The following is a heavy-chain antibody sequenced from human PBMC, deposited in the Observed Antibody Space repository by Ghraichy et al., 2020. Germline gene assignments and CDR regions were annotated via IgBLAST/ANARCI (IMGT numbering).Heavy chain of an antibody. D-gene: IGHD3-16*01. Sequence: SETLSLTCTVSGGSISSYYWSWIRQPPGKGLEWIGYIYYSGSTNYNPSLKSRVTISVDTSKNQFSLKLSSVTAADTAVYYCARRRGNALDYWGQGTLVTVSS. CDR3: ARRRGNALDY. CDR2: IYYSGST. V-gene: IGHV4-59*01. CDR1: GGSISSYY. J-gene: IGHJ4*02.